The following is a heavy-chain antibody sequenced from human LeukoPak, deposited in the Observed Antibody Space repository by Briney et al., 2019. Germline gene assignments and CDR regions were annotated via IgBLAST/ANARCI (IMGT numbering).Heavy chain of an antibody. Sequence: ASETLSLTCAVYGGSFSGHCWSWIRQPPGKGLEWVVEINHSGSTNYNPSLESRVTISVDTSKNHFSLKLSSVTAADTAVYYCASGQYYDLWSGYYVDWGQGTLVTVSA. CDR1: GGSFSGHC. J-gene: IGHJ4*02. CDR3: ASGQYYDLWSGYYVD. D-gene: IGHD3-3*01. CDR2: INHSGST. V-gene: IGHV4-34*01.